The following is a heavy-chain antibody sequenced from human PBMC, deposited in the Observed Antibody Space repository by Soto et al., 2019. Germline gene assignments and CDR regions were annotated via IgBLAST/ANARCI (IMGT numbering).Heavy chain of an antibody. Sequence: LSLTCTVSGGSISSSSYYWGWIRQPPGKGLEWIGSIYYSGSTYYNPSLKSRVTISVDTSKNQFSLKLNSVTAADTAIYYCARVGATTRSFDYWGQGTLVTVSS. D-gene: IGHD1-26*01. J-gene: IGHJ4*02. CDR1: GGSISSSSYY. CDR3: ARVGATTRSFDY. CDR2: IYYSGST. V-gene: IGHV4-39*07.